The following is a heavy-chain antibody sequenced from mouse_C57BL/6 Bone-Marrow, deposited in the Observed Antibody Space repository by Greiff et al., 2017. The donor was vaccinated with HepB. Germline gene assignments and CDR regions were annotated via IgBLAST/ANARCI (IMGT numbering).Heavy chain of an antibody. Sequence: QVQLQQSGPELVKPGASVKLSCKASGYTLTSYDINWVKQRPGQGLEWIGWIYPRDGSTKYNEKFKGKATLTVDTSSSTAYMELHSLTSEDSAVYFCARRGYDYGAWFAYWGQGTLVTVSA. CDR3: ARRGYDYGAWFAY. V-gene: IGHV1-85*01. CDR2: IYPRDGST. CDR1: GYTLTSYD. J-gene: IGHJ3*01. D-gene: IGHD2-4*01.